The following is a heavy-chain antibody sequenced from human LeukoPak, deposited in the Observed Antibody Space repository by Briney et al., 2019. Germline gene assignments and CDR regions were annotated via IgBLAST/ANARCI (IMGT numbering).Heavy chain of an antibody. D-gene: IGHD4-17*01. CDR1: GFSFSSHG. J-gene: IGHJ4*02. CDR3: ARGPSYGAFVDY. Sequence: PGGSLRLSCAASGFSFSSHGMHWVRQAPGNGLEWLTVIWYDGSNRYYADSVKGRFIVSRDNSKNTLYLQMNSLRTEDTALYYCARGPSYGAFVDYWGQGTLVTVSS. CDR2: IWYDGSNR. V-gene: IGHV3-33*01.